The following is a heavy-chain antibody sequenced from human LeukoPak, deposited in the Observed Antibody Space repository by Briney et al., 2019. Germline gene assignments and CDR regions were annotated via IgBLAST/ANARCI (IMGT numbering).Heavy chain of an antibody. CDR1: GGSISSSNW. V-gene: IGHV4-4*02. D-gene: IGHD2-15*01. Sequence: KPSETLSLTCAVSGGSISSSNWWSWVRQPPGKGLEWIGEIYHSGSTNYNPSLKSRVTISVDKSKNQFSLKLSSVTAADTAVYYCARAYCSGGSCYLNKYYFDYWGQGTLVTVSS. CDR3: ARAYCSGGSCYLNKYYFDY. J-gene: IGHJ4*02. CDR2: IYHSGST.